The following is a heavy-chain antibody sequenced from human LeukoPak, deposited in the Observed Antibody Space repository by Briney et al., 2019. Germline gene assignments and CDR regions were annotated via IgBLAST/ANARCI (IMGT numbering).Heavy chain of an antibody. CDR3: AALGAVVVPAAWGFDY. D-gene: IGHD2-2*01. J-gene: IGHJ4*02. Sequence: ASVKVSCKASGFTFTSSAVQWVRQARGQRLEWIGWIVVGSGNTNYAQKFQERVTITRDMSTSTAYMELSSLRSEDTAVYYCAALGAVVVPAAWGFDYWGQGTLVTVSS. CDR2: IVVGSGNT. V-gene: IGHV1-58*01. CDR1: GFTFTSSA.